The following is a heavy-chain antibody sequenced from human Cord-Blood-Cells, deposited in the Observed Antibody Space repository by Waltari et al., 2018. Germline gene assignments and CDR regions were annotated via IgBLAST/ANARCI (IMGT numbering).Heavy chain of an antibody. J-gene: IGHJ6*02. V-gene: IGHV1-69*01. CDR3: AGWELLRYYYYGMDV. CDR2: IIPIFGTA. CDR1: GGTFSSYA. D-gene: IGHD1-26*01. Sequence: ASGGTFSSYAISWVRQAPGQGLEWMGGIIPIFGTANYAQKFQGRVTITADESTSTAYMELSSLRSEDTAVYYCAGWELLRYYYYGMDVWGQGTTVTVSS.